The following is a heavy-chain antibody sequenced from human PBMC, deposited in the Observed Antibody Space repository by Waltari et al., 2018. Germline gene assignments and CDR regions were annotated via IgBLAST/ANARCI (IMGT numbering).Heavy chain of an antibody. CDR3: ARAYCINGVCYSGYYFDY. V-gene: IGHV1-3*01. D-gene: IGHD2-8*01. CDR2: NNADNGNT. CDR1: GYTFTGYT. J-gene: IGHJ4*02. Sequence: QVQLVQSGAEVKKPGASVKVSCKASGYTFTGYTIHWVRQAPGQGLEWMGWNNADNGNTKYSQKFQGRVTITRDTSANTADMELSSLISEDTAVYYCARAYCINGVCYSGYYFDYWGQGTLVTVSS.